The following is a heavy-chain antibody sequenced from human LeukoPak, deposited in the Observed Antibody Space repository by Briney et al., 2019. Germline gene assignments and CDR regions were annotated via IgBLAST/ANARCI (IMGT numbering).Heavy chain of an antibody. Sequence: PSETLSLTCTVSGGSISSSSYYWGWIRQPPGKGLEWIGSIYYSGSTYYDPSLKGRVTISVDTSKNQFSLKLSSVTAADTAVYYCARQSMYDILTGDVWGQGTTVTVSS. D-gene: IGHD3-9*01. CDR1: GGSISSSSYY. CDR2: IYYSGST. J-gene: IGHJ6*02. V-gene: IGHV4-39*01. CDR3: ARQSMYDILTGDV.